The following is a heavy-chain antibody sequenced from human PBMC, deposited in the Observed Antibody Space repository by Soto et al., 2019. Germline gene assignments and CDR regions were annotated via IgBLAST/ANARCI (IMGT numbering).Heavy chain of an antibody. CDR1: GFTVSSNY. Sequence: GGSLRLSCAASGFTVSSNYMSWVRQAPGKGLEWVSVIYSGGSTYYADSVKGRFTISRDNSKNTLYLQMNSLRAEDTAVYYCARGMVALLRAYYYGMDVWGQGTTVTVSS. CDR2: IYSGGST. J-gene: IGHJ6*02. CDR3: ARGMVALLRAYYYGMDV. V-gene: IGHV3-53*01. D-gene: IGHD2-15*01.